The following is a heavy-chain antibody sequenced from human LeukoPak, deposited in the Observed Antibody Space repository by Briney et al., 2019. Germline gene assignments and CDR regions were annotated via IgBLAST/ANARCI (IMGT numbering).Heavy chain of an antibody. J-gene: IGHJ4*02. D-gene: IGHD2-21*02. V-gene: IGHV4-39*07. CDR1: GGSISSSSYY. CDR3: ARAPGGVVTATFDY. Sequence: SETLSLTCTVSGGSISSSSYYWGWIRQPPGKGLEWIGSIYYSGSTYYNPSLKSRVTISVDTSKNRFSLKLSSVTAADTAVYYCARAPGGVVTATFDYWGRGTLVTVSS. CDR2: IYYSGST.